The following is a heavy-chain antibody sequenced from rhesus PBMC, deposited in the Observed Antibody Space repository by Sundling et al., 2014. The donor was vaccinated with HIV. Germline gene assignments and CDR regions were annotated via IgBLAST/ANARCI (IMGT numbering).Heavy chain of an antibody. CDR1: GFTFSSYG. CDR3: ARVGNTWSGDFDY. D-gene: IGHD2-2*01. Sequence: EVQLAESGGGLVQPGGSLRLSCAASGFTFSSYGMHWVRQAPGKGLEWVAVIWYDGSKKHYADSVKDRFTISFRDNSKNMLYLQMNNLQLEDTAVYYCARVGNTWSGDFDYWARESWSPSPQ. V-gene: IGHV3-54*02. CDR2: IWYDGSKK. J-gene: IGHJ4*01.